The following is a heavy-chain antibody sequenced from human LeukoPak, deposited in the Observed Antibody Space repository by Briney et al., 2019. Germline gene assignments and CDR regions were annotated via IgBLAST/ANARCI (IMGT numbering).Heavy chain of an antibody. V-gene: IGHV1-46*01. CDR3: ARGTTDAY. J-gene: IGHJ4*02. CDR1: VSTFTSYY. Sequence: SEKVSCKASVSTFTSYYIDWVRQAPGQGLEGMGVINHSRDSTRYAQKFQGRVTMTGDPSTRTVYMELSSLTSDDTAVYYCARGTTDAYGGRGPPVTVSS. D-gene: IGHD1-1*01. CDR2: INHSRDST.